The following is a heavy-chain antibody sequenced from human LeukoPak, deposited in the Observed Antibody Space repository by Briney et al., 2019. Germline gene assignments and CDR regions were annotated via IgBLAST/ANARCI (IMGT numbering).Heavy chain of an antibody. CDR1: GFIFSSYW. D-gene: IGHD3-22*01. CDR2: IKQDGSEK. V-gene: IGHV3-7*01. J-gene: IGHJ4*02. Sequence: GGSLRLSCAASGFIFSSYWMSWVRQAPGKGLEWVANIKQDGSEKYYVDSVKGRFTISRDNAKNSLYLQMNSLRAEDTAVYYCVRDLYRIVVVPHYFDYWGQGTLVTVSS. CDR3: VRDLYRIVVVPHYFDY.